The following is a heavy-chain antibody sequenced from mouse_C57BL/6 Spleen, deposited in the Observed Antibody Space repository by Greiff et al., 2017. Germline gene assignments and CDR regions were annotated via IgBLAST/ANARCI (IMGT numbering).Heavy chain of an antibody. CDR1: GYAFTNYL. Sequence: QVQLQQSGAELVRPGTSVKVSCKASGYAFTNYLIEWVKQRPGQGLEWIGVINPGSGGTNYNEKFKGKATLTADKSSSTAYMQLSSLTSEDSAVYFCARSLLRPYYAMDYWGQGTSVTVSS. J-gene: IGHJ4*01. CDR3: ARSLLRPYYAMDY. D-gene: IGHD1-1*01. V-gene: IGHV1-54*01. CDR2: INPGSGGT.